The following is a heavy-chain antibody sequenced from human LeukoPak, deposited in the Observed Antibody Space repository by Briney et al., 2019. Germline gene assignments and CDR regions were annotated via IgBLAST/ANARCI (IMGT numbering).Heavy chain of an antibody. CDR3: ARADMSSGYTPNDY. Sequence: GASVKVSCKASGYTFSSFGINWVRQAPGQGLEWMGWINPNSGGTSYAQNFQGRVTMTRDTSISTAYMELSRLRSDDTAVYYCARADMSSGYTPNDYWGQGTLVTVSS. V-gene: IGHV1-2*02. J-gene: IGHJ4*02. D-gene: IGHD3-22*01. CDR2: INPNSGGT. CDR1: GYTFSSFG.